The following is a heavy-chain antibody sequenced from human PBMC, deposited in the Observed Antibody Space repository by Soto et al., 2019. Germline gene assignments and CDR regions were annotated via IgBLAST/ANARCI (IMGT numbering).Heavy chain of an antibody. CDR2: IAYDGRNK. D-gene: IGHD1-1*01. CDR3: ARELERVFDY. Sequence: QVQLVESGGGVVQPGRSLRLSCAASGFTFSSYAMHWVRQAPGKGLEWVAVIAYDGRNKYYADSVKGPFTISRDNSKNTLYLQMNGLRIEDTAVYYCARELERVFDYWGQGTLVTVSS. J-gene: IGHJ4*02. V-gene: IGHV3-30*04. CDR1: GFTFSSYA.